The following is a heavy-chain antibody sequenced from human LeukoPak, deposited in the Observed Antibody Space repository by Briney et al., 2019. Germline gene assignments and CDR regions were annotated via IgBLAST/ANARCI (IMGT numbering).Heavy chain of an antibody. CDR1: GFTFSSYG. J-gene: IGHJ4*02. V-gene: IGHV3-30*18. CDR2: ISYDGSSK. CDR3: AKGRLTQQQLPLIDY. Sequence: AGGSLRLSCAASGFTFSSYGMHWVRQAPGKGLEWVAVISYDGSSKYYADSVKGRFTISRDNIKKSVYLQMNSLTIDDAALYYCAKGRLTQQQLPLIDYWGQGTLVTVSS. D-gene: IGHD6-13*01.